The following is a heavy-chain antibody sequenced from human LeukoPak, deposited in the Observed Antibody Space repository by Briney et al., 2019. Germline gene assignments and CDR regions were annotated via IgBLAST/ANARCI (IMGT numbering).Heavy chain of an antibody. CDR3: ARRTRNIVVVPAASDY. CDR1: GYSISSGYY. D-gene: IGHD2-2*01. Sequence: TTSETLSLTCTVSGYSISSGYYWGWIRQPPGKGLEWVGTFYHSGSTYYNPSLRSRVTMSVDTSKNQFSLKLRSVTAADTAVYYCARRTRNIVVVPAASDYWGQGTLVTVSS. V-gene: IGHV4-38-2*02. J-gene: IGHJ4*02. CDR2: FYHSGST.